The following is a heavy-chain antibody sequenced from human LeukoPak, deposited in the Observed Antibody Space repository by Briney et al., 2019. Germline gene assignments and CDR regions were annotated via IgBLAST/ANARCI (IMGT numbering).Heavy chain of an antibody. J-gene: IGHJ4*02. V-gene: IGHV3-33*01. Sequence: GGSLRLSCAASGFXFSSYGMHWVRQAPGKGLEWVAVIWYDGSNKYYADSVKGRFTISRDNSKNTLYLQMNSLRAEDTAEYYCARTARITMVRGVITPLDYWGQGTLVTVSS. CDR2: IWYDGSNK. D-gene: IGHD3-10*01. CDR1: GFXFSSYG. CDR3: ARTARITMVRGVITPLDY.